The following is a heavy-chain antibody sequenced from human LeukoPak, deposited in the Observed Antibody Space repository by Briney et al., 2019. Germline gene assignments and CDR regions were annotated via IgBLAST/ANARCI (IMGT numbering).Heavy chain of an antibody. CDR2: ITGNTGRT. D-gene: IGHD4-23*01. CDR1: GFTFSSYA. Sequence: GGSLRLSCAVSGFTFSSYAPSWVRQAPGKGLEWVSSITGNTGRTYYADSVRGRFTISRDNSRDTLYLQMNNLRVEDTAIYYCAKGYDGDKSDPCSWGLGTLATVSS. CDR3: AKGYDGDKSDPCS. V-gene: IGHV3-23*01. J-gene: IGHJ5*02.